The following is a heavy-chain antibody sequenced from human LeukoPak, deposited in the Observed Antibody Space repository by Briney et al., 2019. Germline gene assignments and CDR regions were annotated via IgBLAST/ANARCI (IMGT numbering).Heavy chain of an antibody. J-gene: IGHJ3*02. CDR2: IYSGGST. V-gene: IGHV3-53*01. Sequence: GGSLRLSCAASGFTVSSNYMSWVRQAPGKGLEWVSVIYSGGSTYCADSVKGRFTISRDNSKNTLYLQMNSLRAEDTAVYYCARDGGYCSGGSCPLGYAFDIWGQGTMVTVSS. D-gene: IGHD2-15*01. CDR1: GFTVSSNY. CDR3: ARDGGYCSGGSCPLGYAFDI.